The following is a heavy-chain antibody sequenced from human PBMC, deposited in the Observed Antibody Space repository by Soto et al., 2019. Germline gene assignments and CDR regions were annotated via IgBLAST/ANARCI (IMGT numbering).Heavy chain of an antibody. J-gene: IGHJ4*02. CDR1: GGSVRSGSFH. CDR3: ARIGGRFGIDF. CDR2: IFYNGTA. D-gene: IGHD3-10*01. V-gene: IGHV4-61*01. Sequence: SETLSLTCSVSGGSVRSGSFHWSWIRQPPGKGLQFIGSIFYNGTANYSPSLKNRVSISIDTSQSQFCLQRISVAAADRAGYYWARIGGRFGIDFWGQGSLVTVSS.